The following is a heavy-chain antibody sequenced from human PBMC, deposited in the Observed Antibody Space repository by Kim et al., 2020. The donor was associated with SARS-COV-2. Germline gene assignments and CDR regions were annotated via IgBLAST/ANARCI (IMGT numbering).Heavy chain of an antibody. CDR3: ASSSSGWYGVGS. Sequence: GGSLRLSCAASGFTFSSYWMHWVRQAPGKGLVWVSRINSDGSSTSYADSVKGRFTISRDNAKNTLYLQMNSLRAEDTAVYYCASSSSGWYGVGSWGQGTLVTVSS. CDR1: GFTFSSYW. V-gene: IGHV3-74*01. D-gene: IGHD6-19*01. J-gene: IGHJ5*02. CDR2: INSDGSST.